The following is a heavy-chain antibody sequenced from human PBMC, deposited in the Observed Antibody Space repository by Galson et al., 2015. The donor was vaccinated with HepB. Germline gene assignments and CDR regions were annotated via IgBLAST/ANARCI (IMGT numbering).Heavy chain of an antibody. V-gene: IGHV3-66*01. CDR1: GFTVSSNY. J-gene: IGHJ4*02. Sequence: SLRLSCAASGFTVSSNYMSWVRQAPGKGLEWVSMIYSGGGTYYAGSVKGRFTISRDNSKNTLYLQMSSLRVEDTAVYYCARDSGAAYNYGQHDYWGQGTLVTVSS. CDR2: IYSGGGT. D-gene: IGHD5-18*01. CDR3: ARDSGAAYNYGQHDY.